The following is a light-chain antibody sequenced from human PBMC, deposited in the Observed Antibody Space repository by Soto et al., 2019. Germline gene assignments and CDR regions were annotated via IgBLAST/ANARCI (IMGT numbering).Light chain of an antibody. CDR1: QSVSSN. CDR3: LQYNNWPPYT. V-gene: IGKV3-15*01. J-gene: IGKJ2*01. CDR2: GAS. Sequence: EIVMTQSTATLSVSPGERATLSCRASQSVSSNLAWYQQKPGQAPRLLIYGASTRATGIPARFSGSGSGTEFHLTISSLQSEDFAVYYCLQYNNWPPYTFGQGTKLEIK.